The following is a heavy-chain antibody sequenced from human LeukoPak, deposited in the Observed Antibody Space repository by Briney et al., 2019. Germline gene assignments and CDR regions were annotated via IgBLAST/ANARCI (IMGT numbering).Heavy chain of an antibody. CDR3: AKVLQMVREVTPFDY. V-gene: IGHV3-74*01. Sequence: GGSLRLSCAASGFTFSDYWMHWVRQAPGKGLVWVSRIKSDGGLTNYADSVKGRFTMSRDNFKNTLYLQMNSPRAEDTAVYYCAKVLQMVREVTPFDYWGQGTLVTVSS. D-gene: IGHD3-10*01. CDR1: GFTFSDYW. CDR2: IKSDGGLT. J-gene: IGHJ4*02.